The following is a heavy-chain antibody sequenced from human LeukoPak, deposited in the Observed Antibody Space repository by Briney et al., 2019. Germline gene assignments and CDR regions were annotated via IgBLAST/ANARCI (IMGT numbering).Heavy chain of an antibody. Sequence: ASVKVSCKASGYTFTNYDISWVRQAPGQGLEWMGWISAYNGNTNYAQKLQGRVTMTTDTSTSTAYMELRSLRSDDTAVYYCARDSIVVVTANFDYWGQGTLVTVSS. CDR1: GYTFTNYD. CDR2: ISAYNGNT. J-gene: IGHJ4*02. D-gene: IGHD2-21*02. CDR3: ARDSIVVVTANFDY. V-gene: IGHV1-18*01.